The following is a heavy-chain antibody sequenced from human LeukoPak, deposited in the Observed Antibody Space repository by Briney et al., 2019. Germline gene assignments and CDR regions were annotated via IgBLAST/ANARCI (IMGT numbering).Heavy chain of an antibody. D-gene: IGHD1-26*01. Sequence: PGGSLRLSCAASGFTFSRYWIHWVRQAPGKGLEWVSRINPDGSTTTYADSVKGRFTISRDNAKNSLYLQMNSLRAEDTAVYYCARGGGMGAFDIWGQGTMVTVSS. J-gene: IGHJ3*02. CDR2: INPDGSTT. V-gene: IGHV3-74*01. CDR1: GFTFSRYW. CDR3: ARGGGMGAFDI.